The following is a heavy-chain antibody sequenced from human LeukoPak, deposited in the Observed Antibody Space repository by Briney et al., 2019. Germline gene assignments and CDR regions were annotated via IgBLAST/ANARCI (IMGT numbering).Heavy chain of an antibody. V-gene: IGHV6-1*01. D-gene: IGHD3-22*01. CDR3: ARDDYNSLATYYYDSSGYLGAFDI. CDR1: GDSVSSNSAA. CDR2: TYYRSKWYN. J-gene: IGHJ3*02. Sequence: SQTLSLTCAISGDSVSSNSAAWNWIRQSPSRGLEWLGRTYYRSKWYNDYAVSVKSRITINPDTSKNQFSLQLNSVTPEDTAVYYCARDDYNSLATYYYDSSGYLGAFDIWGQGTMVTVSS.